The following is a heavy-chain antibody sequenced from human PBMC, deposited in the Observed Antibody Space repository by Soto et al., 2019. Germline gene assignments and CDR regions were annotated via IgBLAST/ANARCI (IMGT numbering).Heavy chain of an antibody. D-gene: IGHD6-13*01. J-gene: IGHJ4*02. CDR2: ISDTGGNT. V-gene: IGHV3-23*01. CDR1: GFTFSSYT. CDR3: ARGGNSWYHY. Sequence: EVQLLESGGGLVQPGGSLRLSCAASGFTFSSYTMAWVRQAPGKGLDWVSSISDTGGNTYYADSVKGRFTISRDNSKNTLYLQMNSLRADDTALYYCARGGNSWYHYWGQGALVTVSS.